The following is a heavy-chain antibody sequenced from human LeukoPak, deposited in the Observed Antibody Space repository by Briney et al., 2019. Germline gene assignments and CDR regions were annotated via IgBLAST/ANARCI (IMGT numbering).Heavy chain of an antibody. Sequence: SETLSLTCTVSGGSNSSSSYYWGWIRQPPGKGLEWIGSIYYSGSTYYNPSLKSRVTISVDTSKNQFSLKLSSVTAADTAVYYCARRYYDFWSGYFGSFDYWGQGTLVTVSS. CDR3: ARRYYDFWSGYFGSFDY. CDR1: GGSNSSSSYY. D-gene: IGHD3-3*01. J-gene: IGHJ4*02. CDR2: IYYSGST. V-gene: IGHV4-39*07.